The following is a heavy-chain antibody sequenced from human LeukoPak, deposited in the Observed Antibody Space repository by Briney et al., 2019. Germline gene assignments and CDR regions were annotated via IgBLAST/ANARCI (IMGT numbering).Heavy chain of an antibody. CDR1: GGSISSGGYS. CDR2: IYHSGST. D-gene: IGHD1-7*01. Sequence: PSQTLSLTCAVSGGSISSGGYSWSWIRQPPGTGLEWIGYIYHSGSTYYNPSLKSRVTISVDRSKNQFSLKLSSVTAADTAVYYCARAAGGTTFLGYAFDIWGQGTMVTVSS. J-gene: IGHJ3*02. V-gene: IGHV4-30-2*01. CDR3: ARAAGGTTFLGYAFDI.